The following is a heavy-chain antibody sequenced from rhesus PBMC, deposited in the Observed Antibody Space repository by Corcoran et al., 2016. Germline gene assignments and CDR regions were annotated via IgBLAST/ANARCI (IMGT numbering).Heavy chain of an antibody. V-gene: IGHV4-80*01. Sequence: QVQLQESGPGLVKPSETLSLTCAVSGGSFSSYWWSWLRQPPGKGLEWIGEIKGNSGSTNYNPSLKSRVTISKDASKNQFSLKLSSVTAADTAVYYCARGIAGTRGYGLDSWGQGVVVTVSS. CDR2: IKGNSGST. J-gene: IGHJ6*01. CDR1: GGSFSSYW. D-gene: IGHD1-1-1*01. CDR3: ARGIAGTRGYGLDS.